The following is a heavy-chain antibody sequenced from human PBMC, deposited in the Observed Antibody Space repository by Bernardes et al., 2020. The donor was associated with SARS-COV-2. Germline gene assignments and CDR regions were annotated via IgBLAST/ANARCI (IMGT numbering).Heavy chain of an antibody. D-gene: IGHD2-15*01. CDR3: ARPRTTRIDAFDI. J-gene: IGHJ3*02. V-gene: IGHV3-30*04. CDR1: GFTFSSYA. CDR2: ISYDGSNK. Sequence: GGSLSLSCAASGFTFSSYAMHWVRQAPGKGLEWVAVISYDGSNKYYADSVKGRFTISRDNSKNTLYLQMNSLRAEDTAVYYCARPRTTRIDAFDIWGQGTMVTGSS.